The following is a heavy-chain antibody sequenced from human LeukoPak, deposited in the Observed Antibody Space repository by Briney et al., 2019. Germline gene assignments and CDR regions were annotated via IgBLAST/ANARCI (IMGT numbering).Heavy chain of an antibody. CDR1: GYTFTNYG. CDR2: ISAYNGNT. D-gene: IGHD3-22*01. Sequence: ASVKVSREASGYTFTNYGLSWVRQAPGQGLEWMAWISAYNGNTNYAQKLQGRVTMTTDTSTSTVYMELRSLRSDDTAVYYCARVPYDSSGYYQYYFDYWGQGTLVTVSS. V-gene: IGHV1-18*01. CDR3: ARVPYDSSGYYQYYFDY. J-gene: IGHJ4*02.